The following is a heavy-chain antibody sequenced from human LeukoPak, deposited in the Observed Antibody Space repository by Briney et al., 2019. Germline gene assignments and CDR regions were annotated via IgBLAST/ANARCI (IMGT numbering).Heavy chain of an antibody. CDR1: GGSFSGYY. Sequence: PSETLSLTCAVYGGSFSGYYWSWIRQPPGKGLEWIGEINHSGSTNYNPSLKSRVTISVDTSKNQFSLKLSSVTAADTAVYYRAREYYGSGSHHFDYWGQGTLVTVSS. V-gene: IGHV4-34*01. CDR3: AREYYGSGSHHFDY. D-gene: IGHD3-10*01. J-gene: IGHJ4*02. CDR2: INHSGST.